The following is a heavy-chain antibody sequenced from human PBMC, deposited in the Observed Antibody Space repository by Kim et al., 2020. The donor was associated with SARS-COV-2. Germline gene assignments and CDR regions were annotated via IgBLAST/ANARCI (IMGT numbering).Heavy chain of an antibody. D-gene: IGHD3-16*01. V-gene: IGHV3-30*14. CDR2: ISYDGSDQ. CDR3: ATDKIGSASSSGWRDADSGGGLDN. CDR1: GLTFSNYA. Sequence: GGSLRLSCAASGLTFSNYAMYWVRQAPGKGLEWVALISYDGSDQYYADSVKGRFTVSRDNAKNTLYLQMNALRVDDTAMYYCATDKIGSASSSGWRDADSGGGLDNWGQGTLATVSS. J-gene: IGHJ4*02.